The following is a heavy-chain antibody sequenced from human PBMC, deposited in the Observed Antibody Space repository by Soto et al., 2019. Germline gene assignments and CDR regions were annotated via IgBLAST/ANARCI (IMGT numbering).Heavy chain of an antibody. CDR2: INAGNDNT. D-gene: IGHD3-3*01. Sequence: PRASVKVSCKASGYTFTSYAIHWVRQAPGQRLEWMGWINAGNDNTKYSQKFQGRVTITRDTSASTAYMELSSLRSEDTAVYFCARDYRSGYYWFDPWGQGTLVTVSS. J-gene: IGHJ5*02. CDR1: GYTFTSYA. CDR3: ARDYRSGYYWFDP. V-gene: IGHV1-3*01.